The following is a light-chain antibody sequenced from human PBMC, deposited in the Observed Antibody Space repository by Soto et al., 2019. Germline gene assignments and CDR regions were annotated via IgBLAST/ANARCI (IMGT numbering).Light chain of an antibody. CDR2: EVS. Sequence: QSALTQPPSASGSPGQSVTISCTGTSSDVGGYNYVSWYQQHPGKAPKLMIYEVSKRPSGVPDRFSGSKSGNTASLTVSGLQAEDDADYYCSSYAGSNNRVFGTGTQLTVL. V-gene: IGLV2-8*01. CDR1: SSDVGGYNY. J-gene: IGLJ6*01. CDR3: SSYAGSNNRV.